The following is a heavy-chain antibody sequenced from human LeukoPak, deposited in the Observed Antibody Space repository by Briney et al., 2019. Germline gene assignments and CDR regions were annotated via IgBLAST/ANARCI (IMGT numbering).Heavy chain of an antibody. J-gene: IGHJ3*01. D-gene: IGHD3-9*01. Sequence: GGSLRLSCAASGFTFTNAWMSWVRQAPGKGLEWVGRIKSKIHGGTTDYAAPVKGRFSISRDDSKDTLYLQMNSLETEDTAVYYCTTSTSPGIDYWGQGTMVTVSS. V-gene: IGHV3-15*01. CDR2: IKSKIHGGTT. CDR3: TTSTSPGIDY. CDR1: GFTFTNAW.